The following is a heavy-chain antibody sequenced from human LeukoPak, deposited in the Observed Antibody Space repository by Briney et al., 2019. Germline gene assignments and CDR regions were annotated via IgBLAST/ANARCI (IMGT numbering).Heavy chain of an antibody. V-gene: IGHV3-21*01. CDR1: GFTFSRHT. Sequence: GGSLRLSCAASGFTFSRHTLNWVRQAPGKGLEWVSCISSSSSSIYYADSVKGRFTTSRDNAKNSVYLQMNSLRAEDTAVYYCTRVLGITGTIFDAFDIWGQGTMVTVSS. J-gene: IGHJ3*02. D-gene: IGHD1-20*01. CDR3: TRVLGITGTIFDAFDI. CDR2: ISSSSSSI.